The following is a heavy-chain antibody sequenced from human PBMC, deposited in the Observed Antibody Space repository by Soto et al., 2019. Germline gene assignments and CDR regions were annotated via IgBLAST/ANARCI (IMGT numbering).Heavy chain of an antibody. J-gene: IGHJ4*02. Sequence: GGSLRLSCAASGFTFSSYGMHWVRQAPGKGLEWVAVISYDGSNKYYADSVKGRFTISRDNSKNTLYLQMNSLRAEDTAVYYCAKTASGSGYSWAGREARYWGQGTLVTVSS. CDR1: GFTFSSYG. CDR2: ISYDGSNK. V-gene: IGHV3-30*18. CDR3: AKTASGSGYSWAGREARY. D-gene: IGHD3-22*01.